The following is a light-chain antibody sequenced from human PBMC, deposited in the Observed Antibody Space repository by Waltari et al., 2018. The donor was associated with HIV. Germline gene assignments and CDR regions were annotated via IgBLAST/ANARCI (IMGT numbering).Light chain of an antibody. CDR3: QQSDRFPYT. CDR1: QSLTYF. CDR2: GAS. V-gene: IGKV1-39*01. Sequence: DIQITQSPSDLSASVRVTVVISCRASQSLTYFLDWYQLKPSKAPALLISGASSLQSGVPSRFVGSGSGTDFTLTIKNLQPGDFATYFCQQSDRFPYTFGPGTKLDI. J-gene: IGKJ2*01.